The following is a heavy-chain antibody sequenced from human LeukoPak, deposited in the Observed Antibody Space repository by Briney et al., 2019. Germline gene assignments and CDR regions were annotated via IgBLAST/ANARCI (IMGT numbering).Heavy chain of an antibody. CDR2: INYSGVT. CDR3: ARDKDSGGYHRAPLSY. V-gene: IGHV4-30-2*06. D-gene: IGHD3-22*01. J-gene: IGHJ4*02. Sequence: SETLSLTCTVSGGSSSNGGYSWNWIRQSPGKGLEWVGYINYSGVTYYNPSLRSRVTMSVDKSKNQFSLKLNSVTAADTAVYYCARDKDSGGYHRAPLSYWGQGILVTVSS. CDR1: GGSSSNGGYS.